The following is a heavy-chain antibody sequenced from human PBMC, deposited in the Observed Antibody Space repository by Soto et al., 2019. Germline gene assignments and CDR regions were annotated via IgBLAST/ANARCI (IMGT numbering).Heavy chain of an antibody. CDR3: ARGGGFSPYYYNLDV. D-gene: IGHD2-15*01. V-gene: IGHV1-46*02. CDR2: INPRGGST. Sequence: ASVKVSCKASGYTLNTYYMHWVRQAPGQGPEWMGIINPRGGSTTYAQNFQDRVTMTRDTSSSTVYMELSSLRSEDTAVYYCARGGGFSPYYYNLDVWGQGTTVTVSS. J-gene: IGHJ6*02. CDR1: GYTLNTYY.